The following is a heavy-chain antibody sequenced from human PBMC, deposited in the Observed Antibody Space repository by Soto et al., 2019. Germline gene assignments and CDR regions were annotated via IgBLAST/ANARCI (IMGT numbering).Heavy chain of an antibody. CDR2: ISYDGSNK. CDR1: GFTFSSYA. J-gene: IGHJ3*02. Sequence: PGGSLRLSCAASGFTFSSYAMSWVRQAPGKGLEWVAVISYDGSNKYYADSVKGRFTISRDNSKNTLYLQMNSLRAEDTAVYYCAKDRGYSGYDAPHDAFDIWGQGTMVTVSS. V-gene: IGHV3-30*18. CDR3: AKDRGYSGYDAPHDAFDI. D-gene: IGHD5-12*01.